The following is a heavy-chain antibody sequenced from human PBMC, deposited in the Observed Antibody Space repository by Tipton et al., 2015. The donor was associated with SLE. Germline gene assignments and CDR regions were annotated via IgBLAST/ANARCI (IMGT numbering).Heavy chain of an antibody. CDR1: GGSISSSNW. CDR2: IYHSGST. Sequence: TLSLTCAVSGGSISSSNWWSWVRQPPGKGLEWIGEIYHSGSTNYNPSLKSRVTISVDKSKNQFSLKLSSVTAADTAVYYCARDRYSSSWGHYYGMDVWGQGTTVTVSS. CDR3: ARDRYSSSWGHYYGMDV. V-gene: IGHV4-4*02. D-gene: IGHD6-13*01. J-gene: IGHJ6*02.